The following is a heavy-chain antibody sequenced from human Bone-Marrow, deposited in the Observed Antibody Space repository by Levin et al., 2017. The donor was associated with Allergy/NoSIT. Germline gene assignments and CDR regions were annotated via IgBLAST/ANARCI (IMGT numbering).Heavy chain of an antibody. CDR2: IWNDGSKK. J-gene: IGHJ6*02. CDR1: GFTFSNYG. CDR3: AGEYPGIVSAGTPAPGYSGMDV. V-gene: IGHV3-33*01. Sequence: GGSLRLSCAASGFTFSNYGMHWVRQAPGKGLEWVAVIWNDGSKKFYADSVKGRFTISRDNSKNTLYLQMNSLRAEDTAVYFCAGEYPGIVSAGTPAPGYSGMDVWGQGTAVTVSS. D-gene: IGHD6-13*01.